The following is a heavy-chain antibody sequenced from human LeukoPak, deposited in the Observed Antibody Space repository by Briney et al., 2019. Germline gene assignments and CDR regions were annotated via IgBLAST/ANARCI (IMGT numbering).Heavy chain of an antibody. CDR1: GFTFSTYA. J-gene: IGHJ6*02. D-gene: IGHD6-19*01. CDR2: ITNNDSTI. V-gene: IGHV3-48*03. Sequence: PGGSLRLSCAASGFTFSTYAMNWVRQAPGKGLEWVSYITNNDSTIYYADSVKGRFTISRDKAENSLYLQMNSLRAEDTAIYYCARDQWLAYYYHGMDVWGQGTTVTVSS. CDR3: ARDQWLAYYYHGMDV.